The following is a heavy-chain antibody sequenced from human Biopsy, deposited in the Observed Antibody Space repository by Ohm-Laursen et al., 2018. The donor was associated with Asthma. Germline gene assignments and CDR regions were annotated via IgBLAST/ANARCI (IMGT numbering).Heavy chain of an antibody. CDR2: ISVYNGNT. D-gene: IGHD3-10*01. J-gene: IGHJ6*02. V-gene: IGHV1-18*01. CDR1: GYTFNSAG. CDR3: ARAVDYSHYYGIDV. Sequence: ASVKVSCNTSGYTFNSAGITWVRQAPGQGLEWMGWISVYNGNTKVAQKLQDRVTMITDTSTSTAYMEFRSLRSDGTAVYFCARAVDYSHYYGIDVWGQGTTVTVS.